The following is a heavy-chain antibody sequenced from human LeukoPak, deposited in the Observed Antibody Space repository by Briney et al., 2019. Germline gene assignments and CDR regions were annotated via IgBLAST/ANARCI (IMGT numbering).Heavy chain of an antibody. CDR1: GFTFSSYA. CDR2: ISWNSGSI. D-gene: IGHD4-17*01. Sequence: GGSLRLSCAASGFTFSSYAMHRVRQAPGKGLEWVSGISWNSGSIGYADSVKGRFTISRDNAKNSLYLQMNSLRAEDTALYYCAKGDYGDYGGRYYYGMDVWGQGTTVTVSS. V-gene: IGHV3-9*01. CDR3: AKGDYGDYGGRYYYGMDV. J-gene: IGHJ6*02.